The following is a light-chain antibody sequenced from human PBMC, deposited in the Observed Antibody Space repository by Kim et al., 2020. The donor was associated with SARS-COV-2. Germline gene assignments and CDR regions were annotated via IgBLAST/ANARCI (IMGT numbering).Light chain of an antibody. Sequence: ASVGDRVTITCRASQSISSWLAWYQQKPGKVPKLLIYDASSLESGVPSRFSGSGSGTEFTLTISSLQPDDFATYYCQQYNSYTWTFGQGTKVDIK. V-gene: IGKV1-5*01. CDR1: QSISSW. J-gene: IGKJ1*01. CDR3: QQYNSYTWT. CDR2: DAS.